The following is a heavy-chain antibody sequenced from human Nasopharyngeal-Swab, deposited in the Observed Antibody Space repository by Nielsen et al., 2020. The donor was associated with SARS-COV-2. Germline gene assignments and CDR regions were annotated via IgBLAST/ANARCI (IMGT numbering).Heavy chain of an antibody. V-gene: IGHV3-64D*06. D-gene: IGHD6-19*01. Sequence: GESLKISCSASGFTFSSYAMHWVRQAPGKGLEYVSAISSNGGSTYYADSVKGRFTISRDNSKNTLYLQMSSLRAEDTAVYYCVKDLSIAVAGLYYCYYMDVWGKGTTVTVSS. CDR3: VKDLSIAVAGLYYCYYMDV. CDR2: ISSNGGST. J-gene: IGHJ6*03. CDR1: GFTFSSYA.